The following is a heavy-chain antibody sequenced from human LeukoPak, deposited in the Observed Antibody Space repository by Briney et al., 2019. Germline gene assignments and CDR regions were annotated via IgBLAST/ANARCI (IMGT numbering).Heavy chain of an antibody. CDR2: IIPIFGTA. Sequence: SVKVSCKASGGSFSSCAISWLRQAPGQGLEWMGGIIPIFGTANYAQKFQGRVTITTDESTSTAYMELSSLRSEDTAVYYCASAAFRHYDSSGLLFDYWGQGTLVTVSS. D-gene: IGHD3-22*01. J-gene: IGHJ4*02. CDR1: GGSFSSCA. V-gene: IGHV1-69*05. CDR3: ASAAFRHYDSSGLLFDY.